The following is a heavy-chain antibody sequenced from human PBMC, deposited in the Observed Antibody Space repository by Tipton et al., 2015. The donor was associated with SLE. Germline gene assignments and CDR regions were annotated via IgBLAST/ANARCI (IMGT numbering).Heavy chain of an antibody. J-gene: IGHJ4*02. CDR3: AKGDNSRWQDLDY. CDR2: ISGSGGST. Sequence: GSLRLSCAASGFAASGFTFSSYAMSWVRQAPGKGLEWVSVISGSGGSTYYADSVKGRFTISRDNSKNTLYLQMDSLRVEDTATYYCAKGDNSRWQDLDYWGQGTLVTVSS. V-gene: IGHV3-23*01. D-gene: IGHD6-13*01. CDR1: GFTFSSYA.